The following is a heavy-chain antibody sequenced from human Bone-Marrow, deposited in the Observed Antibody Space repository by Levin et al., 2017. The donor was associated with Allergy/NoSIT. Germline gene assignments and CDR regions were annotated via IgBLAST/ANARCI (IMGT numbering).Heavy chain of an antibody. J-gene: IGHJ6*03. CDR3: ATMATTWYRDYYSDV. Sequence: GESLKISCAASGFTFGDSYMCWIRQAPGKGLEWVSYISSAGTTIHSADSVKGRFTISRDNAKNSLYLQMNSLRADDTAVYYWATMATTWYRDYYSDVWGKGTTVTVSS. CDR2: ISSAGTTI. V-gene: IGHV3-11*01. CDR1: GFTFGDSY. D-gene: IGHD6-13*01.